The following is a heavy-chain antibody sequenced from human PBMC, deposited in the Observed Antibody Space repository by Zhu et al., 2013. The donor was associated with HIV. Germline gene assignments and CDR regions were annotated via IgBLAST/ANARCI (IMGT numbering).Heavy chain of an antibody. Sequence: QVHLVQSGPEVKKPGAPSVKVSCKASGYIFTSYGISWVRQAPGQGLEWMGWISILNDNPIYAQTQKLQGRVTMTTDSSTNTAYLEVRSLRYDDTAVYYCAREVGGPLIWGQGTMGHVSS. CDR2: ISILNDNP. V-gene: IGHV1-18*01. J-gene: IGHJ3*02. CDR3: AREVGGPLI. D-gene: IGHD2-15*01. CDR1: GYIFTSYG.